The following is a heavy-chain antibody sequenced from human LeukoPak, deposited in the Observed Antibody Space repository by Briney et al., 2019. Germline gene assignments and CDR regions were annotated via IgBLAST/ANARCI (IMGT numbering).Heavy chain of an antibody. CDR2: IGAYT. CDR3: ARAGRTLTTHFDF. D-gene: IGHD1-14*01. Sequence: ASVKVSCKASGYTFSAYYMYWVREAPGQGHEWMGWIGAYTKYAQKFQGRVTMNTDTTTSTAYMELRSLRSDDTALYYCARAGRTLTTHFDFWGQGTLVTVSS. CDR1: GYTFSAYY. V-gene: IGHV1-18*04. J-gene: IGHJ4*02.